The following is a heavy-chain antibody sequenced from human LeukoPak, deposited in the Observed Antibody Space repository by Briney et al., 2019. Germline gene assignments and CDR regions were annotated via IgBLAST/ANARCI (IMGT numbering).Heavy chain of an antibody. D-gene: IGHD6-13*01. CDR1: GFTFDDYA. J-gene: IGHJ4*02. V-gene: IGHV3-9*01. Sequence: PGRSLRLSCAASGFTFDDYAMHWVRQAPGKGLELVSGISWNSGSIGYADSVKGRFTISRDNAKNSLYLQMNSLRAEDTALYYCAKDKLPYSSSWSLFDYWGQGTLVTVSS. CDR2: ISWNSGSI. CDR3: AKDKLPYSSSWSLFDY.